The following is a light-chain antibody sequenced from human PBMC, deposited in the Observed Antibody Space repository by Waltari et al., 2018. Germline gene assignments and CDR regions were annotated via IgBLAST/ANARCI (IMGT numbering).Light chain of an antibody. V-gene: IGKV3-11*01. CDR1: QSVSNY. CDR3: QQYANSPHT. CDR2: DAS. Sequence: EIVLTQSPDILSLSPGETATLSCRASQSVSNYLAWYQQKLGQAPRLLIYDASTRAPGIPARFSGSGSGTDFTLTISRLEPEDFALYYCQQYANSPHTFGPGTRVDIQ. J-gene: IGKJ3*01.